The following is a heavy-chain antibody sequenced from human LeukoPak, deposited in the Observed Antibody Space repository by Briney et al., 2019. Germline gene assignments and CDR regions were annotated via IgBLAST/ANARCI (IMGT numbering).Heavy chain of an antibody. CDR1: GGTFSSYA. D-gene: IGHD2-2*01. CDR2: IIPIFGTA. Sequence: SVKVSFKGSGGTFSSYAISWVRQARGQGLEWMGGIIPIFGTANYAQKLQGRVTITADESTSTAYMELSTLRSEDTAVYYCARPRYCSSTSCCRYFDYWGQGTLVTVSS. V-gene: IGHV1-69*13. J-gene: IGHJ4*02. CDR3: ARPRYCSSTSCCRYFDY.